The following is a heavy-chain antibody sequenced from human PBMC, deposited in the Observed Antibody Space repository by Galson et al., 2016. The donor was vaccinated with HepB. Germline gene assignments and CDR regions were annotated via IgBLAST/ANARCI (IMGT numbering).Heavy chain of an antibody. CDR2: IGDSGAST. CDR1: GFTFNSHS. Sequence: SLRLSCAGSGFTFNSHSMNWVRQAPGKGLEWVSAIGDSGASTYYADSVKGRFTISRDNSKNSLYLQMNSLRAEDAAVYYCAKDRSAAGAIRTWGQGTLVTVSS. CDR3: AKDRSAAGAIRT. J-gene: IGHJ1*01. D-gene: IGHD6-13*01. V-gene: IGHV3-23*01.